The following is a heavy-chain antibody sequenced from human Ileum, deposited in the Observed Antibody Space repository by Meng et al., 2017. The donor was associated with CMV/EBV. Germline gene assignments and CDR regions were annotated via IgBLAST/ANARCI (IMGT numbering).Heavy chain of an antibody. J-gene: IGHJ4*02. CDR3: ARGMAAAGSR. CDR1: GFTFSSYA. CDR2: ISYDGSNK. D-gene: IGHD6-13*01. Sequence: SCAASGFTFSSYAMHWVRQAPGKGLEWVAVISYDGSNKYYADSVKGRFTISRDNSKNTLYLQMNSLRAEDTAVYYCARGMAAAGSRWGQGTLVTVSS. V-gene: IGHV3-30*04.